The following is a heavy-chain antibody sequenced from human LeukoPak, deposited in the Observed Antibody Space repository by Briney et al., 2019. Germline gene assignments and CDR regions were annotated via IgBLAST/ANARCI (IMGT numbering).Heavy chain of an antibody. CDR3: ANHNH. V-gene: IGHV3-23*01. CDR2: ITGGGGII. D-gene: IGHD1-14*01. CDR1: GFTFSSYA. Sequence: GGSRRLSCAVSGFTFSSYAMSWVRQAPGKGLECVSIITGGGGIIYYAESVKGRFTISRDNSKNTLYLQMNSLRAEDTAVYYCANHNHRGQGTLVTVSS. J-gene: IGHJ4*02.